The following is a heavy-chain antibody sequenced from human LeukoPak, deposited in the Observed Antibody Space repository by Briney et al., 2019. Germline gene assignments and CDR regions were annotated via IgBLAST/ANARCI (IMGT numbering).Heavy chain of an antibody. CDR1: GYTFTSYY. J-gene: IGHJ5*02. CDR2: INPTGGST. D-gene: IGHD3-10*01. Sequence: ASVKVSCKASGYTFTSYYMHWVRQAPGQGLEWMGLINPTGGSTGYAQKFQGRVTMTRDMSTSTDYMELSSLRSEDTAIYYCAKVWESYSGSGTSFFDPWGQGTLVTVSS. V-gene: IGHV1-46*01. CDR3: AKVWESYSGSGTSFFDP.